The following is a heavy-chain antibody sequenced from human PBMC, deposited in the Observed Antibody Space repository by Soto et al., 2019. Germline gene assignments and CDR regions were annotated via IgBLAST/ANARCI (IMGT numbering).Heavy chain of an antibody. D-gene: IGHD2-15*01. Sequence: QITLKESGPSLVKPTQTLTLTCTFSGFSLTTTGVGVGWIRQPPGKALEWIAIIYWDDDKRYSPSLKSRLTITRDTSKHQDALTTTNVDPVDTATYFCAHRAVLCSGGTCYSHPFDFWGQGTLVTVSS. CDR1: GFSLTTTGVG. V-gene: IGHV2-5*02. CDR2: IYWDDDK. J-gene: IGHJ4*02. CDR3: AHRAVLCSGGTCYSHPFDF.